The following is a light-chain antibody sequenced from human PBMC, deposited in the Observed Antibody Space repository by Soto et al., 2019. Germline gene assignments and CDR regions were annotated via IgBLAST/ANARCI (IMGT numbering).Light chain of an antibody. CDR1: IIDIGSYNF. J-gene: IGLJ1*01. V-gene: IGLV2-14*01. CDR3: SSYTTSSNYV. Sequence: HSVLTQPASVSGAAGQSTTISCTGTIIDIGSYNFVSWYQQLPGKATKLMIYEVSNRPSGVSNRFSGSKSGNTASLTISGLQAEDEADYYCSSYTTSSNYVFGSGTKVTLL. CDR2: EVS.